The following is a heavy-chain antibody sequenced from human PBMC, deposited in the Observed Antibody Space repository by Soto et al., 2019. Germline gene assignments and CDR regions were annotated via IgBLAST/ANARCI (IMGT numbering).Heavy chain of an antibody. Sequence: PGGSLRLSCVASGFILSGYDMHWVRQATGEGLEWVSAIGTAGDPYYSGSVKGRFTISRGNAENSVYLQMNSLRAGDTAVYYCAREGYDSSGDYFYATVVWGPGTTVTVSS. J-gene: IGHJ6*02. V-gene: IGHV3-13*05. D-gene: IGHD6-19*01. CDR3: AREGYDSSGDYFYATVV. CDR1: GFILSGYD. CDR2: IGTAGDP.